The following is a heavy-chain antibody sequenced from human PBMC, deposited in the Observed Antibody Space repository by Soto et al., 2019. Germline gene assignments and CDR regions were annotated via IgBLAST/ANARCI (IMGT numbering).Heavy chain of an antibody. CDR2: TYYRSRWYN. J-gene: IGHJ6*03. CDR3: AGTTSHHWLYMDV. CDR1: VDSVSSNSAA. D-gene: IGHD1-7*01. Sequence: SQTLSLTCVISVDSVSSNSAAWNWIRLSPSRGLEWLARTYYRSRWYNDYAVSVRSRITVNPDTSKNQFSLQLTSVTPEDTAVYYCAGTTSHHWLYMDVWGKGATVTVPS. V-gene: IGHV6-1*01.